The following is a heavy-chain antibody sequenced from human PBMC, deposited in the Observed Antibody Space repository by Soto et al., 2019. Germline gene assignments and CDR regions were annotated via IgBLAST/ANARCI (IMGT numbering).Heavy chain of an antibody. J-gene: IGHJ4*02. CDR2: ISYHGSAK. CDR1: GFTFSNYG. CDR3: ARDHLTTTVTTVGY. V-gene: IGHV3-30*03. Sequence: QVQLVESGGGVVQPGRSLRLSCAASGFTFSNYGMHWVRQAPGKGLAWLAVISYHGSAKYYADSVKGRFTSSRNNSKNTRSLQMDSLRAEGTAVYYCARDHLTTTVTTVGYWGQGTLVTVSS. D-gene: IGHD4-17*01.